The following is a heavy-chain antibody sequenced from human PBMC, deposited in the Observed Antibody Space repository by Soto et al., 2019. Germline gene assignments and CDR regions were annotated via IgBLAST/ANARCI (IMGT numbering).Heavy chain of an antibody. CDR1: GLTFSTYA. CDR3: AKAIGSLDPFHI. D-gene: IGHD2-21*01. V-gene: IGHV3-23*01. Sequence: EVQLLESGGGLVQPGGSLRLSCAASGLTFSTYAMSWVRQAPGKGLEWVSSVSAPGSRTYYADSVKGRFTISRDNSKDTLFLHMNSLRAEDTAIYYCAKAIGSLDPFHIWGQGTMVTVSS. J-gene: IGHJ3*02. CDR2: VSAPGSRT.